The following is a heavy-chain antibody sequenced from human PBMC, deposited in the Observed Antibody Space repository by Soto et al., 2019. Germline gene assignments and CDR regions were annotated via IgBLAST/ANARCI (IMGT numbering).Heavy chain of an antibody. D-gene: IGHD4-4*01. CDR2: ISGGGSNT. Sequence: EVQLLVSGGGLVQRGGSLRLSCAASGFPFSSYVMSWVRQGPGKGLERVSGISGGGSNTFYADYVKGRFTISRDNSKNTLLLQMNSLGAEDTAVYYCAKDSNKYSSSLRGRYFDYWGQGIGVTVSS. J-gene: IGHJ4*02. CDR3: AKDSNKYSSSLRGRYFDY. V-gene: IGHV3-23*01. CDR1: GFPFSSYV.